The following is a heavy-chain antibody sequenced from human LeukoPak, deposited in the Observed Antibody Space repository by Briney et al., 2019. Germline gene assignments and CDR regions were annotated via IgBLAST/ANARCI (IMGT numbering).Heavy chain of an antibody. V-gene: IGHV4-34*01. Sequence: PSETLSLTCAVYGGSFSGYYWSWIRQPPGKGLEWIGEINHSGSTNYNPSLKSRVTISVDTSKNQFSLKLSSATAADTALYYCAIRFGRLEAGGTPFDSWGQGTLVTVSS. J-gene: IGHJ4*02. CDR2: INHSGST. D-gene: IGHD6-13*01. CDR1: GGSFSGYY. CDR3: AIRFGRLEAGGTPFDS.